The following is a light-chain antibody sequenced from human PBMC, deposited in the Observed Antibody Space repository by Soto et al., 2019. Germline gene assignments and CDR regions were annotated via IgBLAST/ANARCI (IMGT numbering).Light chain of an antibody. CDR3: QQSYSTPMYT. CDR1: QSISNY. Sequence: DIPMTQSPSSLSASVGDRVTITCRASQSISNYLNWYQQKPGKAPKLLIYAASSLQSGVPSRFSGSGSGTDFTLTISSLQPEDSATYYCQQSYSTPMYTFGQGTKLEIK. CDR2: AAS. J-gene: IGKJ2*01. V-gene: IGKV1-39*01.